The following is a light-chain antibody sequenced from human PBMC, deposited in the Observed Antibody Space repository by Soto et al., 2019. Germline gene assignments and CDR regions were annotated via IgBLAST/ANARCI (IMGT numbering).Light chain of an antibody. CDR3: QQYDSSWT. CDR2: GVS. Sequence: EIVLTQSPGTLSLSPGERATLSCRASQSVPSNFLAWYQQKPGQAPILVIYGVSRRATGIPDRFSGSGSGTDFTLTISRLEPEDFAVYSCQQYDSSWTFGQGTQVEIK. J-gene: IGKJ1*01. V-gene: IGKV3-20*01. CDR1: QSVPSNF.